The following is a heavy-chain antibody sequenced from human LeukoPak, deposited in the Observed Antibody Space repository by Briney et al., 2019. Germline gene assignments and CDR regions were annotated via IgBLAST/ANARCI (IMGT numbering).Heavy chain of an antibody. D-gene: IGHD2-2*01. Sequence: ASVKVSCKASGYTFTSYGISWVRQAPGQGLEWMGWISAYNGNTNYAQKLQGRVTMTTDTSTSTAYMELRSLRSDDTAVYYCARYWGWAPAATPARVGFDIWGQGTMVTVSS. V-gene: IGHV1-18*01. CDR1: GYTFTSYG. CDR3: ARYWGWAPAATPARVGFDI. CDR2: ISAYNGNT. J-gene: IGHJ3*02.